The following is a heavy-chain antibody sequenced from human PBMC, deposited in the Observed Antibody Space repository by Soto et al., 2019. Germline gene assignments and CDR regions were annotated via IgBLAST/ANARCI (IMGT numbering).Heavy chain of an antibody. Sequence: PGGSLRLSCAASGFTFSGYDMSWVRQAPGKXLPWVSDISGSGGRTYYDASHKARLTIHRANSKNTLYMKMNRMRAEDTASYYSEKDLVAAAGYYYYYMDLWGKGTTVTVSS. CDR3: EKDLVAAAGYYYYYMDL. CDR1: GFTFSGYD. V-gene: IGHV3-23*01. CDR2: ISGSGGRT. D-gene: IGHD6-13*01. J-gene: IGHJ6*03.